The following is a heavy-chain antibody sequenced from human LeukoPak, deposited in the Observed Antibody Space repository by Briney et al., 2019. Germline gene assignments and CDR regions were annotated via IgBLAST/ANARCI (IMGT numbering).Heavy chain of an antibody. J-gene: IGHJ5*02. V-gene: IGHV4-39*07. CDR2: IYYSGST. D-gene: IGHD6-6*01. CDR3: ARDPSSSSSSTGYNWFDP. CDR1: GGSISSSSYY. Sequence: SETLSLTCTVSGGSISSSSYYWGWIRQPPGKGLEWIGSIYYSGSTYYNPSLKSRVTISVDTSKNQFSLKLSSVTAADTAVYYCARDPSSSSSSTGYNWFDPWGQGTLVTVSS.